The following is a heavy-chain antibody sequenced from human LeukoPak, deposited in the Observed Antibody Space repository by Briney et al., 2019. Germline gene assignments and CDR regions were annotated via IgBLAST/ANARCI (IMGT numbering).Heavy chain of an antibody. Sequence: ASVKVSCKTSGYTFTNYYIHWVRQAPGQGLEWMGRIDPNAGGTKSAKNFQGRVTMTRDTSISTAYMALSGLRSDDTAVYYCASLYDIVGTTVDYWGQGTLVTVSS. CDR2: IDPNAGGT. D-gene: IGHD1-26*01. V-gene: IGHV1-2*06. CDR1: GYTFTNYY. CDR3: ASLYDIVGTTVDY. J-gene: IGHJ4*02.